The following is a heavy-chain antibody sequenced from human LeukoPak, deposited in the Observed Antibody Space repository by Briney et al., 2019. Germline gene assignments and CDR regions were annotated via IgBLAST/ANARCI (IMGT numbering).Heavy chain of an antibody. CDR3: ARKLWTGAGFDP. D-gene: IGHD3/OR15-3a*01. Sequence: ASVKVSCKASGYTFTSYYMHWVRQAPGQGLEWMGIINPSGGSTTYAQKFQGRVTMTRDTSTSTVYMELSSLRSEDTAVYYCARKLWTGAGFDPWGQGTLVTVSS. CDR2: INPSGGST. J-gene: IGHJ5*02. V-gene: IGHV1-46*01. CDR1: GYTFTSYY.